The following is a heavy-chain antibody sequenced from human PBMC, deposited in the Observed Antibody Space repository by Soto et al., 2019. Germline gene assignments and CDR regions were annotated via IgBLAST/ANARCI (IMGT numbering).Heavy chain of an antibody. J-gene: IGHJ3*02. Sequence: QVQLQESGPGLVKPSQTLSLTCTVSGGSISSGDYYWSWIRQPPGKGLEWIGYIYYSGSTYYNPSLKSRVTISVDTSKNQFSLKLSSVTAADTAVYYCARDSDYYDSSGYYWGRAFDIWGHGTMVTVSS. CDR1: GGSISSGDYY. CDR3: ARDSDYYDSSGYYWGRAFDI. V-gene: IGHV4-30-4*01. CDR2: IYYSGST. D-gene: IGHD3-22*01.